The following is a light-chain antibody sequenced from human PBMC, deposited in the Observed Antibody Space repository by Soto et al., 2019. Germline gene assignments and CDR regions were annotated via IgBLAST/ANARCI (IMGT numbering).Light chain of an antibody. J-gene: IGLJ1*01. V-gene: IGLV2-14*03. CDR3: MSFTSSTTYV. CDR1: SSDVGAYNF. Sequence: QSVLTQPASVSGSPGQSITISCTGTSSDVGAYNFVSWYQHYPDKAPKVVIYDVANRPSGVSYRFSASKSGNTASLTISGLQAEDEADYYCMSFTSSTTYVCGTGTKVTVL. CDR2: DVA.